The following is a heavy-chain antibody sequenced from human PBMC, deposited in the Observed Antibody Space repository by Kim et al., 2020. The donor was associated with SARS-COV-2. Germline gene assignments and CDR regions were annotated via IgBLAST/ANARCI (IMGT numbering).Heavy chain of an antibody. V-gene: IGHV3-23*01. D-gene: IGHD3-10*01. CDR1: GFTFSSYA. CDR3: AKAGPYGSGSSLPYYYYYYTDV. Sequence: GGSLRLSCAASGFTFSSYAMNWVRQAPGKGLEWVSSISSSGSNTYYADSVKGRFTISRDNSKNTLYLQMNSLRAEDTAVYYCAKAGPYGSGSSLPYYYYYYTDVWGKGTTRTVSS. CDR2: ISSSGSNT. J-gene: IGHJ6*03.